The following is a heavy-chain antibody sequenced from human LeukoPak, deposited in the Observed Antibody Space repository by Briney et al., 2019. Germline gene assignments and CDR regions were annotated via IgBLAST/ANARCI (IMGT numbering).Heavy chain of an antibody. D-gene: IGHD3-22*01. CDR1: GFTFSTYT. V-gene: IGHV3-23*01. CDR3: ARSGYYDSSEPHYYDSSELAFDI. Sequence: GGSLRLSCAASGFTFSTYTMYWVRHPPGKGLEWVSIIGSSGGGIHYADSVKGRFTISRDNSKNTLYLQMNSLRAEDTAVYYCARSGYYDSSEPHYYDSSELAFDIWGQGTMVTVSS. CDR2: IGSSGGGI. J-gene: IGHJ3*02.